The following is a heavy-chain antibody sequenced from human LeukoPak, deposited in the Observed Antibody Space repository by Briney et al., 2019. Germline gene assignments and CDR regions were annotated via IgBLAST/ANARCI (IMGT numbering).Heavy chain of an antibody. Sequence: GGSLRLSCAASGFTFSSYWMHWVRQAPGKGLVWVSRINSDGSSTSYADSVKGRFTISRDNAKNTLYLQMNSLRAEDTAAYYCARALTVADYYFDYWGQGTLVTVSS. V-gene: IGHV3-74*01. CDR1: GFTFSSYW. CDR3: ARALTVADYYFDY. J-gene: IGHJ4*02. CDR2: INSDGSST. D-gene: IGHD6-19*01.